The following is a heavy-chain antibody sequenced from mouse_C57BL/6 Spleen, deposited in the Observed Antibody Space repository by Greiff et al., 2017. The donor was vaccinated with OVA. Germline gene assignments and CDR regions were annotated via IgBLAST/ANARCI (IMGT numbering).Heavy chain of an antibody. Sequence: LQESGAELVRPGASVKMSCKASGYTFTSYNMHWVKQTPRQGLEWVGAIYPGNGDTSYKQKFKGKATMTVDKSSSTAYMQLSSLTSEVSAVYFCARSAGTGGYFDVWGTGTTVTVSS. V-gene: IGHV1-12*01. CDR2: IYPGNGDT. D-gene: IGHD4-1*01. J-gene: IGHJ1*03. CDR3: ARSAGTGGYFDV. CDR1: GYTFTSYN.